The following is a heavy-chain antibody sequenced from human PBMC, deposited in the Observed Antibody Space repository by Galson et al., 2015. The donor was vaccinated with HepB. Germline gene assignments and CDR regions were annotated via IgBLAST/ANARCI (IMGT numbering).Heavy chain of an antibody. D-gene: IGHD3-22*01. CDR1: GGSISSSRYY. CDR2: IYYSGST. V-gene: IGHV4-39*01. Sequence: ETLSLTCTVSGGSISSSRYYWGWIRQPPGKGLEWTGNIYYSGSTYYNPSLTRRVPISVDTSKNQFSLKLNSVTAADSAVYYCARAQPKIDGSGIFDYYYPGMDVWGQGTTVTVSS. J-gene: IGHJ6*02. CDR3: ARAQPKIDGSGIFDYYYPGMDV.